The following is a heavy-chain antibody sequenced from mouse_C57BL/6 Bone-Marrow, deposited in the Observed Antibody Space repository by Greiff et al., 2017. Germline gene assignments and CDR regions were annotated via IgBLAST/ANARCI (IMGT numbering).Heavy chain of an antibody. Sequence: DVQLVESGTVLARPGASVKMSCKTSGYTFTSYWMHWVKQRPGQGLEWIGAIYPGNSDTSYNQKFKGKAKLTAVTSASTAYMELSSLTNEDSAVYYCALITTVVKGDFDYWGQGTTLTVSS. V-gene: IGHV1-5*01. CDR3: ALITTVVKGDFDY. J-gene: IGHJ2*01. CDR2: IYPGNSDT. D-gene: IGHD1-1*01. CDR1: GYTFTSYW.